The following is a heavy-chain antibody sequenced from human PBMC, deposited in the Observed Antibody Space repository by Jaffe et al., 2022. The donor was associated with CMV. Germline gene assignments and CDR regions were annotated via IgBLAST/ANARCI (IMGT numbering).Heavy chain of an antibody. D-gene: IGHD3-22*01. J-gene: IGHJ4*02. CDR2: IFSNDEK. V-gene: IGHV2-26*01. CDR1: GFSLSNARMG. Sequence: QVTLKESGPVLVKPTETLTLTCTVSGFSLSNARMGVSWIRQPPGKALEWLAHIFSNDEKSYSTSLKSRLTISKDTSKSQVVLTMTNMDPVDTATYYCARKHDSSGYLPTPFDYWGQGTLVTVSS. CDR3: ARKHDSSGYLPTPFDY.